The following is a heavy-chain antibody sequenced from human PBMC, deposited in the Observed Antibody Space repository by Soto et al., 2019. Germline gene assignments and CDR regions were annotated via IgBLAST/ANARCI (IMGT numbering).Heavy chain of an antibody. CDR2: INYSGNT. CDR3: ARLTGYCSGGSCYGSDY. J-gene: IGHJ4*02. Sequence: SETLSLTCTVSGDSISSNNYYWGWIRQPPGKGLEWIGGINYSGNTYYDPSLKSRVTISVDTSKNQFSLMLTSVTAADTAVYYCARLTGYCSGGSCYGSDYWGQGTLVTVSS. D-gene: IGHD2-15*01. V-gene: IGHV4-39*01. CDR1: GDSISSNNYY.